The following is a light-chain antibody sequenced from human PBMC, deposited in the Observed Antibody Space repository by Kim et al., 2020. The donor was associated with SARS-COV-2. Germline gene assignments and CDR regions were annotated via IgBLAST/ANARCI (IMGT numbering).Light chain of an antibody. CDR2: NVN. CDR3: GSWDDSLSGRV. Sequence: QSVLTQPPSASGTPGQTVTISCSGRRSNVGNNPVTWFQQVPGTAPKLLMCNVNRRPSGVPDRFSASKSGTSASLAISGLQSEDEAVYYCGSWDDSLSGRVFGGGTQLTVL. CDR1: RSNVGNNP. J-gene: IGLJ3*02. V-gene: IGLV1-44*01.